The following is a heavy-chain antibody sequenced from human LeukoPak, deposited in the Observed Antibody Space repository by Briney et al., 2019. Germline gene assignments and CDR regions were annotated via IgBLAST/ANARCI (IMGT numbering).Heavy chain of an antibody. V-gene: IGHV4-39*01. D-gene: IGHD2/OR15-2a*01. Sequence: SETLSLTCTVSGGSISSSSYYWGWIRQPPGEGLEWIGNIYYSGSTYYNPSLRSRVTISVDTSKNQFSLKLSSVTAADTAVYYCARLRSGRIADFWGQGTLVIVSS. CDR1: GGSISSSSYY. CDR3: ARLRSGRIADF. CDR2: IYYSGST. J-gene: IGHJ4*02.